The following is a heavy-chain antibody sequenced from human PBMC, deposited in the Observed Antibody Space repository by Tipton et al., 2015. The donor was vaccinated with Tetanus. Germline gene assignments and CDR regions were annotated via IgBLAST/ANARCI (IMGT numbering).Heavy chain of an antibody. CDR2: ISAYNGNT. CDR1: GYTFTSYG. V-gene: IGHV1-18*01. CDR3: ARDPRNGIAAAAWFDP. Sequence: QLVQSGAEVKKPGASVKVPCKASGYTFTSYGISWVRQAPGQGLEWMGWISAYNGNTNYAQKLQGRVTMTTDTSTSTAYMELRSLRSDDTAVHYCARDPRNGIAAAAWFDPWGQGTLVTVSS. D-gene: IGHD6-13*01. J-gene: IGHJ5*02.